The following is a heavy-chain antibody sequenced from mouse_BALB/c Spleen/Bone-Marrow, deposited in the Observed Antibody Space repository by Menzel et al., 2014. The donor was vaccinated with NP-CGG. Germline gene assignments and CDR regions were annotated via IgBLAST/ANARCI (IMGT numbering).Heavy chain of an antibody. CDR3: TRWVYYGSSYFDC. V-gene: IGHV14-1*02. CDR2: IDPENGNT. CDR1: GFNIKDYY. Sequence: EVQLQQSGAEFVRPGALVKLSCNASGFNIKDYYMHWVKQRPEQGLEWIGWIDPENGNTIYDPKFPGKASIAADTSSNTAYLQLGSLTSEDTAVYYCTRWVYYGSSYFDCWGQGTTLTVSS. J-gene: IGHJ2*01. D-gene: IGHD1-1*01.